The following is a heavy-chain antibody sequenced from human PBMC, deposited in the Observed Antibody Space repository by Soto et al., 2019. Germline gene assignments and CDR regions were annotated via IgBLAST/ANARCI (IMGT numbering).Heavy chain of an antibody. CDR1: GYTFTSYY. CDR3: ARSAEDYGDYEPYFDY. V-gene: IGHV1-46*03. D-gene: IGHD4-17*01. Sequence: QVQLVQSGAEVKKPGASVKVSCKASGYTFTSYYMHWVRQAPGQGLEWMGIINASGGSTSYAQKFQGGVTMTRDTSTSTVYMEVSSLRSEDTAVYYCARSAEDYGDYEPYFDYWGQGTLVTVSS. J-gene: IGHJ4*02. CDR2: INASGGST.